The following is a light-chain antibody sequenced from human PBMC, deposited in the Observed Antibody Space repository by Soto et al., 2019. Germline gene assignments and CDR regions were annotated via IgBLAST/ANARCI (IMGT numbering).Light chain of an antibody. CDR3: QQYKNWPL. CDR1: QTVSSRF. J-gene: IGKJ5*01. V-gene: IGKV3-15*01. Sequence: EIVLTQSPGTLSLSPGERATLSCRASQTVSSRFLAWYQQKPGQAPRLLIYGASTRATGIPVRFSGSGFGTEFTLTISSLQSEDFAVYYCQQYKNWPLFGQGTRLEIK. CDR2: GAS.